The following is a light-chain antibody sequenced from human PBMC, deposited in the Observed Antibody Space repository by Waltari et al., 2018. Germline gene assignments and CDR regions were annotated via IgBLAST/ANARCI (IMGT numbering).Light chain of an antibody. CDR3: QHYDSSTGFT. CDR1: QSVVSAY. J-gene: IGKJ3*01. CDR2: GAS. Sequence: EVVLTQSPGTLSLSPGERASLSCRASQSVVSAYLPWYQQKPGQAPRLLLFGASNRATGIPDRFSGSGSGTDFTLTISRLEPEDFAVYYCQHYDSSTGFTFGPGSKVDIK. V-gene: IGKV3-20*01.